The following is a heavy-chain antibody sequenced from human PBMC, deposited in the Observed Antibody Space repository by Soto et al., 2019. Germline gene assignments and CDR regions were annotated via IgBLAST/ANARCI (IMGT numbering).Heavy chain of an antibody. V-gene: IGHV1-2*02. Sequence: AAVKVSCKASGGTFTARYVVWVRQPPGQGLEWMGCINGNGSETNYAEYVRDRVTLTRDTAINAEYMELSGLRSDDTALYYCARDSGYSYGLSDYWGQGTLVTVSS. CDR1: GGTFTARY. J-gene: IGHJ4*02. D-gene: IGHD3-22*01. CDR2: INGNGSET. CDR3: ARDSGYSYGLSDY.